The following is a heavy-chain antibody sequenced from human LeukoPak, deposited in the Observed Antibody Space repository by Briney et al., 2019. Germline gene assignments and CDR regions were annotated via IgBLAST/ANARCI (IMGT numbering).Heavy chain of an antibody. D-gene: IGHD6-13*01. CDR2: ISGSGGST. Sequence: GGSLRLSCAASAFTFSNYTMSWVRQAPGKGLEWVSAISGSGGSTYYADSVKGRFTISRDNSKNTLYLQMNSLRAEDTAVYYCAKVTPRYSTAPFDYWGQGTLVTVSS. CDR1: AFTFSNYT. J-gene: IGHJ4*02. CDR3: AKVTPRYSTAPFDY. V-gene: IGHV3-23*01.